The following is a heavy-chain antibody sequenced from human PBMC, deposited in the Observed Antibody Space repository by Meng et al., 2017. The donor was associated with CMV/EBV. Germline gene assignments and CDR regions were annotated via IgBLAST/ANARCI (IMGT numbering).Heavy chain of an antibody. V-gene: IGHV4-61*01. Sequence: SETLSLTCAISGDSVSSNSAAWNWIRQPPGKGLEWIGYIYYSGSTNYNPSLKSRVTISVDTSKNQFSLKLSSVTAADTAVYYCARDRSGGYYYYWGQGTLVTVSS. CDR1: GDSVSSNSAA. CDR3: ARDRSGGYYYY. CDR2: IYYSGST. J-gene: IGHJ4*02. D-gene: IGHD3-22*01.